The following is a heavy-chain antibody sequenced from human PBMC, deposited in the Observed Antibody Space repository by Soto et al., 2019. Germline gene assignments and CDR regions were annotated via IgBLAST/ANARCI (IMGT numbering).Heavy chain of an antibody. CDR1: GFTFNSNA. J-gene: IGHJ6*02. D-gene: IGHD1-26*01. CDR3: ANRRVGIVGATYYYYGMDV. V-gene: IGHV3-23*01. CDR2: ISGRGGST. Sequence: EVQLLESGGGLVQPGGSLRLSCAASGFTFNSNAMGWVRQAPGKGLEWVSAISGRGGSTYYADSVKGRFTISRDNSKNTLYLQMNSLRAEDTAVYYCANRRVGIVGATYYYYGMDVWGQGTTVTVSS.